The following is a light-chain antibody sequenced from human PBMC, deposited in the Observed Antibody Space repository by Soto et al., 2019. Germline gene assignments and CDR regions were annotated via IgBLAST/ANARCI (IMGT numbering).Light chain of an antibody. Sequence: EIVMTQSPATLSVSPGERATLSCRASQSVATNLAWYQQKPGQVPRLLIHSPSTMATGVPARFSGSGSGTEFTLTISSLQSEDFAVYYCQQHNYWPSFGQGTKLEIK. CDR3: QQHNYWPS. V-gene: IGKV3-15*01. CDR2: SPS. J-gene: IGKJ2*01. CDR1: QSVATN.